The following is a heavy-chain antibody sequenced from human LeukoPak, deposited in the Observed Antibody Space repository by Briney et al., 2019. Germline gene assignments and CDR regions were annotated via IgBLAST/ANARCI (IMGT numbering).Heavy chain of an antibody. CDR3: ARTENYYGSGTSNWFDP. D-gene: IGHD3-10*01. V-gene: IGHV3-48*03. Sequence: GGSLRLSCAASGFTFSSYEMNWVRQAPGKGLEWVSYISSSGSTIYYADSVEGRFTISRDNAKNSLYLQMNSLRAEDTAVYYCARTENYYGSGTSNWFDPWGQGTLVTVSS. CDR2: ISSSGSTI. J-gene: IGHJ5*02. CDR1: GFTFSSYE.